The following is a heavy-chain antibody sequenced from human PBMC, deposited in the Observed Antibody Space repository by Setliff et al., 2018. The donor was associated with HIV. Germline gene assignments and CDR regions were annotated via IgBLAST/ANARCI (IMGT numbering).Heavy chain of an antibody. J-gene: IGHJ4*02. Sequence: ASVKVSCKASGYTFTSYGISWVRQAPGQGLEWMGFINPNEIMAHYAQKFQDRVALTRDTSTGTVYMELRSLRSEDTAVYYCARDRGGSWTFDHWGQGTLVTVSS. D-gene: IGHD2-15*01. CDR1: GYTFTSYG. CDR2: INPNEIMA. V-gene: IGHV1-18*01. CDR3: ARDRGGSWTFDH.